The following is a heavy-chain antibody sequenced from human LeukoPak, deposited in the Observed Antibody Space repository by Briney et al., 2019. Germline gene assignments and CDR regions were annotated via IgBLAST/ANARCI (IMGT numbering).Heavy chain of an antibody. J-gene: IGHJ4*02. Sequence: GGSLRLSCAASGFTVSAYAMAWVRQAPGKGLEWVSTIYDDNTYYADSVKGRFAISTDNSKNTLYLQMNSLRDEDTAVYYCARVWQDYSGVDYWGQGTLVTVSS. D-gene: IGHD2-21*01. CDR1: GFTVSAYA. CDR2: IYDDNT. CDR3: ARVWQDYSGVDY. V-gene: IGHV3-23*01.